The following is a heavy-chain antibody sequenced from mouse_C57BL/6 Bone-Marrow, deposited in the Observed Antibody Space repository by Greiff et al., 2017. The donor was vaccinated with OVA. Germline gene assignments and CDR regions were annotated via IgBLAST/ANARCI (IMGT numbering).Heavy chain of an antibody. Sequence: EVKLMESGGGLVKPGGSLKLSCAASGFTFSDYGMHWVRQAPEKGLEWVAYISSGSSTIYYADTVKGRFTISRDNAKNTLFLQMTSLRSEDTAMYYCARECSRGYAMDYWGQGTSVTVSS. D-gene: IGHD1-1*01. J-gene: IGHJ4*01. CDR3: ARECSRGYAMDY. V-gene: IGHV5-17*01. CDR1: GFTFSDYG. CDR2: ISSGSSTI.